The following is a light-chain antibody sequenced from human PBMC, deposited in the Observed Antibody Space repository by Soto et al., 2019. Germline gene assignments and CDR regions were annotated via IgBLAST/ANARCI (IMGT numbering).Light chain of an antibody. CDR2: DAS. V-gene: IGKV3-11*01. J-gene: IGKJ4*01. Sequence: EIVSTQSPATLSLSPGERATLSCRASQSVSSYLAWYQQKPGQAPRLLIYDASNRATGIPARFSGSGSGTDFTLTISILVPEDFAVYYCQQRSNWRRLTFGGGTKVDIK. CDR3: QQRSNWRRLT. CDR1: QSVSSY.